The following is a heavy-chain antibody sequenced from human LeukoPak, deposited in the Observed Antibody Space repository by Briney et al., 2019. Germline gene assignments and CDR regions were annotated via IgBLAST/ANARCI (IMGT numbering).Heavy chain of an antibody. Sequence: GGSLRLSCIVSGFSFNGYWMSWVRHAPGRGLEWVVNMKHDGSEEDYVDSVKGRFTISRDNAKNSLFLQMNSLRAEDTAVYYCARAKWDLLRPATPAFDYWGQGTQVTVSS. D-gene: IGHD1-26*01. J-gene: IGHJ4*02. CDR1: GFSFNGYW. V-gene: IGHV3-7*04. CDR2: MKHDGSEE. CDR3: ARAKWDLLRPATPAFDY.